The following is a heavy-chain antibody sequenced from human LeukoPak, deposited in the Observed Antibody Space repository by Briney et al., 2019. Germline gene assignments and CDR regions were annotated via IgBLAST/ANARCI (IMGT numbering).Heavy chain of an antibody. D-gene: IGHD2-15*01. CDR3: AREEAHCSGGSCYVGSFDY. CDR1: GGTLSSYA. CDR2: IIPIFGIA. J-gene: IGHJ4*02. V-gene: IGHV1-69*04. Sequence: SVKVSCTASGGTLSSYAIRWVRQAPGQGIDWMGRIIPIFGIANYAQKSQGRFTVTADQSTSIAYMELISLRSEDTAVYYCAREEAHCSGGSCYVGSFDYWGQGTLVTVSS.